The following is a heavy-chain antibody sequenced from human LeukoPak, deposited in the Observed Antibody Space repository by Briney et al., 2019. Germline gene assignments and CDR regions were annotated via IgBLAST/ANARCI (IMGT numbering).Heavy chain of an antibody. CDR1: GLTFSSYA. J-gene: IGHJ4*02. CDR2: ISSSSSYI. V-gene: IGHV3-21*01. Sequence: MSGGSLRLSCAASGLTFSSYAMNWVRQAPGKGLEWVSSISSSSSYIYYADSVKGRFTISRDNAKNSLYLQMNSLRAEDTAVYYCARDPHRPAVADDYWGQGTLVTVSS. CDR3: ARDPHRPAVADDY. D-gene: IGHD6-19*01.